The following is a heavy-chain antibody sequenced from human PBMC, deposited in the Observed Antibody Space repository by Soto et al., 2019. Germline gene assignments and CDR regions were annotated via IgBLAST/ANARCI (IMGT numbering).Heavy chain of an antibody. D-gene: IGHD3-3*01. CDR2: ISAYNGNT. CDR3: ARDRDHYYDFWSGSYNWFDP. Sequence: GASVKVSCKASGYTFTIYGSSWVRQAPRQGLEWMGWISAYNGNTNYAQKLQGRVTMTTDTSTSTAYMELRSLRSDDTAVYYCARDRDHYYDFWSGSYNWFDPWGQGTLVTVSS. CDR1: GYTFTIYG. J-gene: IGHJ5*02. V-gene: IGHV1-18*01.